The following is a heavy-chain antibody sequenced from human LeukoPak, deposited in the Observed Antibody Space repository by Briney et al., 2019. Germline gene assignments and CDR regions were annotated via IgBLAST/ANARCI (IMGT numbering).Heavy chain of an antibody. D-gene: IGHD4-17*01. V-gene: IGHV3-20*04. CDR1: GFTFDDYG. J-gene: IGHJ4*02. CDR2: INWNGGST. CDR3: ARGDYGDPRGNFDY. Sequence: GGSLRLSCAASGFTFDDYGMSWVRQAPGKGLEWVSGINWNGGSTGYADSVKGRFTISRDNAKNSLYLQMNSLRAEDTALYYCARGDYGDPRGNFDYWGQGTLATVSS.